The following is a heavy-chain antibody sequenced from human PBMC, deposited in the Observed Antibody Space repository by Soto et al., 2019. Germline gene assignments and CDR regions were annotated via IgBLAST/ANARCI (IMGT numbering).Heavy chain of an antibody. CDR3: TKSWLFEKNWFDP. J-gene: IGHJ5*02. D-gene: IGHD3-22*01. Sequence: GGSLRLSCAASGFSFTTYGMSWVRQAPGKGLEWVSDISSTGLYTYLADSVKGRFTISRDNSKNTLYLQMNSLRVDDTAVYFCTKSWLFEKNWFDPWGQGTLVTSPQ. V-gene: IGHV3-23*01. CDR2: ISSTGLYT. CDR1: GFSFTTYG.